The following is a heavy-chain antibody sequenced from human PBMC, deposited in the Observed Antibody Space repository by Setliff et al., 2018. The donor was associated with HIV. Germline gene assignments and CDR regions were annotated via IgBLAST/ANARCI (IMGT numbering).Heavy chain of an antibody. J-gene: IGHJ3*02. D-gene: IGHD4-17*01. V-gene: IGHV4-39*07. CDR2: MSYSGNT. CDR3: ARDDYGDYTVFDI. Sequence: SETLSLTCTVSGGSISSSSHYWGWIRQPPGKGLEWIGSMSYSGNTYNNPSLKSRVTISVDTSKNQFSLKLSSVTAADTAVYYCARDDYGDYTVFDIWGQGSMVTVSS. CDR1: GGSISSSSHY.